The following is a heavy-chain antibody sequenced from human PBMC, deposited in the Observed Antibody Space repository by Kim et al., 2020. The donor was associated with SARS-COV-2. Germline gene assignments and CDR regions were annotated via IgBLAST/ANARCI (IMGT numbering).Heavy chain of an antibody. Sequence: GGSLRLSCAASGFTCSSYRMHWVRQAPGKGLVWGSRISSDGSSTYYADSVKGRFTISRDNTKNTLYLQMNSLRAEDTAVYYCVRAAFEIWGQGTMVTVSS. CDR2: ISSDGSST. CDR1: GFTCSSYR. J-gene: IGHJ3*02. CDR3: VRAAFEI. V-gene: IGHV3-74*01.